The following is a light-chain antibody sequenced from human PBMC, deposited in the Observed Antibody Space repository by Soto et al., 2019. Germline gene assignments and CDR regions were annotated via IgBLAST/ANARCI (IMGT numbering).Light chain of an antibody. CDR2: DVN. CDR3: CSYAGGPWV. CDR1: SSDVGGYNY. J-gene: IGLJ3*02. Sequence: QSALTQPRSVSGSPGQSVTISCTGTSSDVGGYNYVSWYRQHPGKAPKLLIYDVNERPSGVPDRFSGSQTGNTASLNISGVHAEDEADYYCCSYAGGPWVFGGGTKLTVL. V-gene: IGLV2-11*01.